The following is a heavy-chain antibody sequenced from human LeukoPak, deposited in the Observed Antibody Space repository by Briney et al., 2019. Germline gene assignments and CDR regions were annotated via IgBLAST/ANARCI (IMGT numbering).Heavy chain of an antibody. V-gene: IGHV4-4*02. CDR3: ARDGDAFDI. CDR1: GGSISSNNW. CDR2: IYHDGST. Sequence: PSETLSLTCAVSGGSISSNNWWIWVRQSPEKGLEWIGEIYHDGSTNYNPSLKSRVTISMHKSKNQLSLKLSSVTAADTAVYYCARDGDAFDIWGQGTMVTVSS. J-gene: IGHJ3*02.